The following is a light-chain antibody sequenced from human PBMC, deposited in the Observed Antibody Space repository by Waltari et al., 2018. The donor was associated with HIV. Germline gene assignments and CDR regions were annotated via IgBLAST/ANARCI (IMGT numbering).Light chain of an antibody. CDR1: QRLFPGPHNKDS. V-gene: IGKV4-1*01. Sequence: DIVMTQSPDSLAVSLGERATVNCRSSQRLFPGPHNKDSLAWYQQKPGQPPKLLIYWASIRDSGVPDRFSGGGSGTDFSLTITNLQAEDVAIYYCQQYYNDPFTFGPGTNLEI. J-gene: IGKJ3*01. CDR2: WAS. CDR3: QQYYNDPFT.